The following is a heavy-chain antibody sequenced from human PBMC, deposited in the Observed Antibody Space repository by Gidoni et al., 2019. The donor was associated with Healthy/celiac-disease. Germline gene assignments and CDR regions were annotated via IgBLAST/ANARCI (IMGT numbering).Heavy chain of an antibody. CDR3: AKDIDSYGRDYYYGMDV. CDR2: ISWNSGSI. V-gene: IGHV3-9*01. CDR1: GFTFDDYA. Sequence: EVQLVESGGGLVQPGRYLRLSCAASGFTFDDYAMHWVRQAPGKGLEWVSGISWNSGSIGYADSVKGRFTISRDNAKNSLYLQMNSLRAEDTALYYCAKDIDSYGRDYYYGMDVWGQGTTVTVSS. D-gene: IGHD5-18*01. J-gene: IGHJ6*02.